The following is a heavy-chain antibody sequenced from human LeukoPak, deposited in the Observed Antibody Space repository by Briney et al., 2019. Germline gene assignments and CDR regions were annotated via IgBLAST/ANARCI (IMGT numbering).Heavy chain of an antibody. Sequence: GGSLRLSCKASGFTFSTYAMNWVRQAPGEALEWVSSIGRTVENTYYADSVKGRFTISRDNSKNMVHLQMNSLRGDDTAVYYCEKGTVGFLEWSQRGSFDYWGQGALVTVSS. D-gene: IGHD3-3*01. V-gene: IGHV3-23*01. CDR1: GFTFSTYA. CDR2: IGRTVENT. J-gene: IGHJ4*02. CDR3: EKGTVGFLEWSQRGSFDY.